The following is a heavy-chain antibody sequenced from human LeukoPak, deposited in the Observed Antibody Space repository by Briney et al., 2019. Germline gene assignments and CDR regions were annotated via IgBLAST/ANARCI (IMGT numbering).Heavy chain of an antibody. CDR3: ARGIAVALGEDY. D-gene: IGHD6-19*01. CDR2: IYYSGST. Sequence: SETLSLTYTVSGGSISSYYWSWIRQPPGKRLEWIGYIYYSGSTNYNPSLKSRVTISVDTSKNQFSLKLSSVTAADTAVYYCARGIAVALGEDYWGQGTLVTVSS. CDR1: GGSISSYY. V-gene: IGHV4-59*08. J-gene: IGHJ4*02.